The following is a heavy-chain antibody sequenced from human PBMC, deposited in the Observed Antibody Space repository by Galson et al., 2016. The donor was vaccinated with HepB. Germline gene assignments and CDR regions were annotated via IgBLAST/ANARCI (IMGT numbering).Heavy chain of an antibody. V-gene: IGHV3-7*01. CDR1: GFSFSSSW. CDR3: ARSRGNDL. CDR2: IKQDGSYR. Sequence: SLRLSCAASGFSFSSSWMTWVRQSPGKGLEWVANIKQDGSYRHYVDSGKGRFTVSRDNAKTSLYLEMNSLRVEDTAVYYCARSRGNDLWGQGTLVIVSS. J-gene: IGHJ5*02.